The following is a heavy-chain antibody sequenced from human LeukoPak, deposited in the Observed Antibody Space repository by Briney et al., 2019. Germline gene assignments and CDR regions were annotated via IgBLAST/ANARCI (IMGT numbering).Heavy chain of an antibody. V-gene: IGHV1-69*04. D-gene: IGHD5-24*01. Sequence: ASVKVSCKASGGTFSSYAISWVRQAPGQGLEWMGRIIPILGIANYAQKFQGRVTITADKSTSTAYMELSSLRSEDTAVYYCARDSRGDGYNYWGQGTLVTVSS. CDR3: ARDSRGDGYNY. CDR2: IIPILGIA. CDR1: GGTFSSYA. J-gene: IGHJ4*02.